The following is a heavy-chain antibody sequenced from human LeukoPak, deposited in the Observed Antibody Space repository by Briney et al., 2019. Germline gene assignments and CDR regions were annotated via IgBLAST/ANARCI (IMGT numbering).Heavy chain of an antibody. D-gene: IGHD6-19*01. Sequence: TGGSLRLSCAASGFTFNSYAFHWVRQAPGKGLEWVAFISYDGSNKYYADSVKGRFAISRDNAKNSLYLQMNSLRAEDTAVYYCARAGYSSGWPDYWGQGTLVTVSS. CDR1: GFTFNSYA. V-gene: IGHV3-30*09. CDR2: ISYDGSNK. J-gene: IGHJ4*02. CDR3: ARAGYSSGWPDY.